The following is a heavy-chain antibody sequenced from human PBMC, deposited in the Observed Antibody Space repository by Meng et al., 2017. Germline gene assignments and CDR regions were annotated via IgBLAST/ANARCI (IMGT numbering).Heavy chain of an antibody. Sequence: QVQLVQSGAEGKKPGASLKISCKASGYTFTSYYIHWVRQAPGQGLEWMGIINPSGGSTSYAQKFQGRVTMTRDTSTSTVYMELSSLRSEDTAVYYCARDWYDSSGYYLVWGQGTLVTVSS. CDR2: INPSGGST. V-gene: IGHV1-46*01. D-gene: IGHD3-22*01. CDR3: ARDWYDSSGYYLV. CDR1: GYTFTSYY. J-gene: IGHJ4*02.